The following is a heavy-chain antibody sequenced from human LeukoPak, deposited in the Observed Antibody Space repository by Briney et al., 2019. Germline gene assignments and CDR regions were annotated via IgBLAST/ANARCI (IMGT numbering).Heavy chain of an antibody. CDR2: ISGSGGST. J-gene: IGHJ4*02. D-gene: IGHD2-2*01. V-gene: IGHV3-23*01. CDR3: AKGVVVPAASDY. CDR1: GFTLSSYA. Sequence: PGGSLRLSCAASGFTLSSYAMSWVRQAQGKGLEWVSAISGSGGSTYYADSVKGRFTISRDNSKNTLYLQMNSLRAEDTAVYYCAKGVVVPAASDYWGQGTLVTVSS.